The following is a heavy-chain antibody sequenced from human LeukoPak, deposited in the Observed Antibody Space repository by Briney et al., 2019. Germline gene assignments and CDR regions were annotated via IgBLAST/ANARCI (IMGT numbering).Heavy chain of an antibody. CDR3: ARDRGIAAAGTSRDY. D-gene: IGHD6-13*01. V-gene: IGHV1-18*01. CDR1: GYTFTSYG. Sequence: ASVKVSCKASGYTFTSYGISWVRQAPGQGLEWMGWISAYNGNTNYAQKLQGRVTMTTDTSTSTAYMELRSLRSDDTAVYYCARDRGIAAAGTSRDYWGQGTLVTVST. J-gene: IGHJ4*02. CDR2: ISAYNGNT.